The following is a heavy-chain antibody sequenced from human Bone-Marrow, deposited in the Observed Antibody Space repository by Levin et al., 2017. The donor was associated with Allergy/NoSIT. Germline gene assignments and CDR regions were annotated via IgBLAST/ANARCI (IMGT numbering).Heavy chain of an antibody. D-gene: IGHD5-12*01. V-gene: IGHV1-3*01. CDR2: INPVNGNT. CDR1: GYSFTHYA. J-gene: IGHJ5*02. Sequence: GESLKISCQASGYSFTHYAIHWVRQAPGQRLEWLGWINPVNGNTKYSQNFQGRVTITTDTSASTVYVDLSSLGSEDTAAYYCAKEVIPRGSSRQWLPLDWFDPWGQGTLVTVSS. CDR3: AKEVIPRGSSRQWLPLDWFDP.